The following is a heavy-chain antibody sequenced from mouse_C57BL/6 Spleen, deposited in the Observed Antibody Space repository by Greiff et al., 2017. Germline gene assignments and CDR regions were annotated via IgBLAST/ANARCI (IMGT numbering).Heavy chain of an antibody. V-gene: IGHV14-2*01. D-gene: IGHD1-1*01. CDR2: IYPEDGVT. J-gene: IGHJ2*01. Sequence: EVQLQQSGAELVKPGASVKLSCTASGFNFTDYYMHWVKQRTEQGLEWIGWIYPEDGVTKYDQKFQGKATITADTSSNTAYLQLSSLTSEDTAFYYCARNYDGSRGENYVDYWGQGTTLTVSS. CDR3: ARNYDGSRGENYVDY. CDR1: GFNFTDYY.